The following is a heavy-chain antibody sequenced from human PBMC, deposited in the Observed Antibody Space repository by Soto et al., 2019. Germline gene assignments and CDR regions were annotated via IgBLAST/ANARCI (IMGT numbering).Heavy chain of an antibody. CDR1: GYTCTGYY. D-gene: IGHD6-19*01. J-gene: IGHJ4*02. CDR2: INPNSGGT. Sequence: ASVKVSCKASGYTCTGYYMHWVRQAPGQGLEWMGWINPNSGGTNYAQKFQGRVTMTRDTSISTAYMELSRLRSDDTAVYYCARTGYSSGWVDYWGQGTLVTVSS. CDR3: ARTGYSSGWVDY. V-gene: IGHV1-2*02.